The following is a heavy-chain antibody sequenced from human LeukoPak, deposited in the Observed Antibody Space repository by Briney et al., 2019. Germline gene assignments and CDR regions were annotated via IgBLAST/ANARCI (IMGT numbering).Heavy chain of an antibody. CDR2: IHTTGNT. J-gene: IGHJ4*02. Sequence: PSETLSLTCTVSGGSISNGSYYWSWIRQPAGKGLEWIGRIHTTGNTNYNPSLKSRLTISLDTSKNQFSLKVTSVTAADTAVYYCARDFASFGSGRGYGHWGQGTLVTVSS. CDR3: ARDFASFGSGRGYGH. D-gene: IGHD3-10*01. CDR1: GGSISNGSYY. V-gene: IGHV4-61*02.